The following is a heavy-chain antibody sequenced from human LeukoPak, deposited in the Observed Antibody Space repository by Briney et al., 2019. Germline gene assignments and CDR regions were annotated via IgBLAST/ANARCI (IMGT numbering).Heavy chain of an antibody. CDR3: AKDSYYYDSSGYYPPFGY. CDR1: GFTFDDYA. J-gene: IGHJ4*02. Sequence: GGSLRLSCAASGFTFDDYAMHWVRQAPGKSLEWVSLISGDGGSTYYADSVKGRFTISRDNSKNSLYLQMNSLRTEDTALYYCAKDSYYYDSSGYYPPFGYWGQGTLVTVSS. D-gene: IGHD3-22*01. V-gene: IGHV3-43*02. CDR2: ISGDGGST.